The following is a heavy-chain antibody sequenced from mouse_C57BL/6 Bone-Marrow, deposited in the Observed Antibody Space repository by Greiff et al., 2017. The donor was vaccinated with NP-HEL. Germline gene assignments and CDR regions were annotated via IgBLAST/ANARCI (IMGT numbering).Heavy chain of an antibody. V-gene: IGHV1-76*01. Sequence: QVQLQQSGAELVRPGASVKLSCKASGYTFTDYYINWVKQRPGQGLEWIARIYPGSGNTYYNEKFKGKATLTVDQSSSTAYMQLNSLTSEDSAVYYCARNYGSSYCFYAMDYWGQGTSVTVSS. J-gene: IGHJ4*01. CDR1: GYTFTDYY. CDR3: ARNYGSSYCFYAMDY. D-gene: IGHD1-1*01. CDR2: IYPGSGNT.